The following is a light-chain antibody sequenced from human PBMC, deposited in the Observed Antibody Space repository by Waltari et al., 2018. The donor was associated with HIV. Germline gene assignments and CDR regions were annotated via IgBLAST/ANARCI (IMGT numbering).Light chain of an antibody. CDR2: GIN. CDR1: SSNIGSNT. Sequence: QSVLTQPPSASGTPGQRVAISCSGSSSNIGSNTITWYQQPSERAPQLLCNGINRRPSGLPARSAWSKSRSPGSLAIRGLQSGDEADYYCAAWNDNRTAVVFGGGTKLTVL. J-gene: IGLJ2*01. CDR3: AAWNDNRTAVV. V-gene: IGLV1-44*01.